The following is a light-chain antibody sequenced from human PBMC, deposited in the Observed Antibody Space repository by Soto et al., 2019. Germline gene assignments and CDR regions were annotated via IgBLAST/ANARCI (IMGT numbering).Light chain of an antibody. CDR2: DVN. CDR1: SSDVGGYNY. V-gene: IGLV2-11*01. CDR3: CSYAGSGTFV. J-gene: IGLJ2*01. Sequence: QSALTQPASVSGSPGQSITISCTGTSSDVGGYNYVSWYQQHPGKAPKLMIYDVNKWPSGVPDRFSGSKSGNTASLTISGLQAEDEADYYCCSYAGSGTFVFGGGTKLTF.